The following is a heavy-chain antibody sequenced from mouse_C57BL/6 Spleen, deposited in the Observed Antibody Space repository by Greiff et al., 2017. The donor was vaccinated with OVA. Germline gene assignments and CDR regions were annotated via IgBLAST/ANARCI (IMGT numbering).Heavy chain of an antibody. J-gene: IGHJ3*01. CDR1: GYTFTSYG. D-gene: IGHD5-1*01. CDR2: IYPRSGNT. Sequence: QVQLKQSGAELARPGASVKLSCKASGYTFTSYGISWVKQRTGQGLEWIGEIYPRSGNTYYNEKFKGKATLTADKSSSKAYMELRSLTSEDSAVFFWARGEYVVFWGQGTLVTVSA. V-gene: IGHV1-81*01. CDR3: ARGEYVVF.